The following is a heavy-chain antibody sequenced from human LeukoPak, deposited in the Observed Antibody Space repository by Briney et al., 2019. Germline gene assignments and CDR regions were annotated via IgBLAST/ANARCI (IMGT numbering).Heavy chain of an antibody. J-gene: IGHJ6*04. Sequence: PSQTLDLTCTVSGGSLTSGRRNWSWIRQPAGKRLEWIGHFYSSTRTTYNPSLESRVTISGDTAKNQFSLKLDSVTAADAAVYFCARCMSELDYGDYAYYYHMDVWGKGTTVTVSS. CDR3: ARCMSELDYGDYAYYYHMDV. D-gene: IGHD4-17*01. CDR1: GGSLTSGRRN. CDR2: FYSSTRT. V-gene: IGHV4-61*09.